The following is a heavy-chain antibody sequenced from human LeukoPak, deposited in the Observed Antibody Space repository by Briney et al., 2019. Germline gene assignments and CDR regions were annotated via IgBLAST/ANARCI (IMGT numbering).Heavy chain of an antibody. D-gene: IGHD1-26*01. CDR3: AKEGAYAALNA. Sequence: PGGSLRLSCAASGFTFSSYGMHWVRQAPGKGLEWVAVISYDGSNKYYADSVKGRFTISRDNSKNTLYLQMNSLRAEDTAVYYCAKEGAYAALNAWGQGTLVSVSS. CDR2: ISYDGSNK. V-gene: IGHV3-30*18. J-gene: IGHJ5*02. CDR1: GFTFSSYG.